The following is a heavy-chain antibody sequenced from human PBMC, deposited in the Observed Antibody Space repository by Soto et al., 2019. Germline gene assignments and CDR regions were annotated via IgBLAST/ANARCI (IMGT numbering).Heavy chain of an antibody. J-gene: IGHJ6*02. D-gene: IGHD2-15*01. CDR3: ARIKLVDFFFINVDVYDMDV. Sequence: EVQLVESGGGLVQPVGSLRLSCAASGFTLSNYAVNWVRQAPGKGLEWVSYISSDSRYIYHGDSGKGRFTISRDNARNSVYLQMNSLRDEDTAVYYCARIKLVDFFFINVDVYDMDVWGQGTPVTVSS. CDR1: GFTLSNYA. CDR2: ISSDSRYI. V-gene: IGHV3-21*01.